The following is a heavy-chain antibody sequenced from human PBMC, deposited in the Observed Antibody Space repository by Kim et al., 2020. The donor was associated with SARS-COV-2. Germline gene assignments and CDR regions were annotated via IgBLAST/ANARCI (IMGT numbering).Heavy chain of an antibody. V-gene: IGHV1-18*01. CDR3: ARGAYGDVSFDY. J-gene: IGHJ4*02. CDR2: T. D-gene: IGHD4-17*01. Sequence: TKYGQKGQGRVIMTTDTSTNTAYMEVWSLRSDDTAMYYCARGAYGDVSFDYWGQGTLVTVSS.